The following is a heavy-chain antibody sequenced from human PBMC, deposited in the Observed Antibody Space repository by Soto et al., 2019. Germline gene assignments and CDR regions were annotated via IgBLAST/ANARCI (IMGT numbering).Heavy chain of an antibody. D-gene: IGHD3-9*01. J-gene: IGHJ4*01. CDR2: IKSKFDGETI. Sequence: GGSLRLSCAASGINFSRVWMSWVRQAPGKGLEWVGRIKSKFDGETIDYAAPVKGRFTISRDDSKNIVYLQMNSLNTEDTAVYYCATGLLRYYAYWGHGTLVTVSS. CDR1: GINFSRVW. CDR3: ATGLLRYYAY. V-gene: IGHV3-15*01.